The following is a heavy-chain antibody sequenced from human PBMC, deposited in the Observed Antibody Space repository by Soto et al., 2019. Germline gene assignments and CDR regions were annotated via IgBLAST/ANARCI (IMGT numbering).Heavy chain of an antibody. CDR3: ARHPLSGSYYGGAFDI. Sequence: GESLKISCKGSGYSFTSYWISWVRQMPGKGLEWMGWIDPSDSYTNYSPSFQGHVTISADKSISTAYLQWSSLKASDTAMYYCARHPLSGSYYGGAFDIWGQGTMVTVSS. D-gene: IGHD1-26*01. CDR1: GYSFTSYW. J-gene: IGHJ3*02. CDR2: IDPSDSYT. V-gene: IGHV5-10-1*01.